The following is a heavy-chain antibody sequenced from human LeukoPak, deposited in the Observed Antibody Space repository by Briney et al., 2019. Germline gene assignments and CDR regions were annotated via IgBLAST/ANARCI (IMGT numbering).Heavy chain of an antibody. CDR3: ARDGNEIRRGYSYLPVYMDV. D-gene: IGHD5-18*01. J-gene: IGHJ6*03. Sequence: GGSLRLSCAASGFTFSSYWMSWVRQAPWKGLEWVANIKQDGSEKYYVDSVKGRFAISRDNAKNSLYLQMNSLRAEDTAVYYCARDGNEIRRGYSYLPVYMDVWGKGTTVTVSS. V-gene: IGHV3-7*01. CDR2: IKQDGSEK. CDR1: GFTFSSYW.